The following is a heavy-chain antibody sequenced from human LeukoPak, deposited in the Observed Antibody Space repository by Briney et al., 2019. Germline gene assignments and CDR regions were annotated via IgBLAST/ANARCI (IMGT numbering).Heavy chain of an antibody. CDR2: IYTSGST. D-gene: IGHD3-22*01. CDR3: ARANYYDTSGSYRD. CDR1: GGSISSYY. V-gene: IGHV4-4*07. Sequence: PSETLSLTSTVSGGSISSYYWSWIRQPAGKGLEWIGRIYTSGSTNYNPSLKSRVTMSVDTSKNQFSLKLSSVTAADTAVYYCARANYYDTSGSYRDWGQGTLVTVSS. J-gene: IGHJ4*02.